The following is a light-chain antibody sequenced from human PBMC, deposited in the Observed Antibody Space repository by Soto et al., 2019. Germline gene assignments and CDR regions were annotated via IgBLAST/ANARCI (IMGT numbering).Light chain of an antibody. CDR2: GNT. J-gene: IGLJ2*01. CDR3: QSYDSSLTAYVV. Sequence: QAVVTQPPSVSGAPGQRVTISCTGSSSNIGAGYDVHWYQQLPGTAPKLLIYGNTNRPSGVPDRFSGSKSGTSASLAITGLQAEDEADYYCQSYDSSLTAYVVFGGGTKLT. CDR1: SSNIGAGYD. V-gene: IGLV1-40*01.